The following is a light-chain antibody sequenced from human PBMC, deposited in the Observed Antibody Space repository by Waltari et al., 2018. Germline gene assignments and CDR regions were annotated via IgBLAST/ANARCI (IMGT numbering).Light chain of an antibody. J-gene: IGLJ2*01. CDR3: QTWGTGIFWT. V-gene: IGLV4-69*02. CDR2: LNSDCSY. CDR1: SAHSHSA. Sequence: QVSLTQSPSASASLGASVKLTCPLNSAHSHSAIAWHHRQPEKGPRFLMTLNSDCSYIKGDGIPDRISGSSSGAERYLIISSLQFEDEADYYCQTWGTGIFWTFGGGTKLTVL.